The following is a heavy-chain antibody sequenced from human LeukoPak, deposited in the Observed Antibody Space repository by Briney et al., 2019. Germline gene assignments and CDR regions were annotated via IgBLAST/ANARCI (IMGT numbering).Heavy chain of an antibody. CDR1: GFTFSSYG. V-gene: IGHV3-30*02. J-gene: IGHJ4*02. CDR3: AKDPTHYRVWDDYDSTVLSY. D-gene: IGHD3-22*01. Sequence: GGSLRLSCAASGFTFSSYGMHWVRQALGKGLEWAAFIRYDGSNKYYADSVKGRFTISRDNSKNTLYLQMNSLRAADTAVYYCAKDPTHYRVWDDYDSTVLSYWGQGTLVTVSS. CDR2: IRYDGSNK.